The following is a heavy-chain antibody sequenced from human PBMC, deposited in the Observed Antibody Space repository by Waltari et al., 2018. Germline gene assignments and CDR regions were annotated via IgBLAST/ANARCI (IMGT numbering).Heavy chain of an antibody. V-gene: IGHV3-15*01. CDR2: IKSKADGETV. Sequence: EVQLVESGGGLVKPGGSLRLSCAVSGVSFSSAWMNWVRRAPGEGREWVARIKSKADGETVDYSAPARGRFTISRDDSKNTLYLQMNSLQSEDAAVYYCTTVYYGSGSYYNAEVWGQGTLVTVSS. D-gene: IGHD3-10*01. CDR1: GVSFSSAW. J-gene: IGHJ4*02. CDR3: TTVYYGSGSYYNAEV.